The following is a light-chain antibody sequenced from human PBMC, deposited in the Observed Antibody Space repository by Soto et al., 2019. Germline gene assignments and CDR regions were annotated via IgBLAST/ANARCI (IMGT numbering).Light chain of an antibody. V-gene: IGKV3-11*01. CDR1: QSVSSY. CDR3: QQRSNWPLT. J-gene: IGKJ4*01. Sequence: EIVLTQYPATLSWSPGERATRSCIASQSVSSYLAWYQQKPGQAPRLLIYDASNRATGIPARFSGSGSGTDFTLTISSLEPEDFAVYYCQQRSNWPLTFGGGSKADI. CDR2: DAS.